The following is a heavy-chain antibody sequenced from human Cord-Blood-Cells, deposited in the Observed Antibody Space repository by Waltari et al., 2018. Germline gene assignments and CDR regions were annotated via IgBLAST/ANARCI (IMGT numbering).Heavy chain of an antibody. CDR3: AHIQPYGDYDAFDI. CDR2: IWYDGSNK. Sequence: KGLEWVAVIWYDGSNKYYADSVKGRFTISRDNSKNTLYLQMNSLRAEDTAMYYCAHIQPYGDYDAFDIWGQGTMVTVSS. D-gene: IGHD4-17*01. J-gene: IGHJ3*02. V-gene: IGHV3-33*01.